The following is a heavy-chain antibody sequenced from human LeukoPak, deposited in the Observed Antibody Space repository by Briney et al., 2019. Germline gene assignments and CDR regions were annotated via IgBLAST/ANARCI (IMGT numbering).Heavy chain of an antibody. CDR2: IRSKAYGGTT. D-gene: IGHD3-22*01. Sequence: GGSLRLSCTASGFTFGDYAMSWFRQAPGKGLECVGFIRSKAYGGTTEYAASVKGRFTISRDDSKSITYLQMNSLKTEDTAVYYCTRDRDDSSGYLFSYWGQGTLVTVSS. CDR1: GFTFGDYA. CDR3: TRDRDDSSGYLFSY. V-gene: IGHV3-49*03. J-gene: IGHJ4*02.